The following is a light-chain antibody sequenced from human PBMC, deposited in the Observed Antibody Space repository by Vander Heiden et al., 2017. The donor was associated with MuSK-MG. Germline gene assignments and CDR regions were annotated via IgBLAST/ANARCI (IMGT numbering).Light chain of an antibody. Sequence: DIVMTQSPDSLAVSLGERATINCRSSQSVLYSSNNKNYLAWYQQKPGQPPKLLIYWASTRESGVPDRFSGSGSGTDFTLTFNSLQAEDVAVYYCQQYDSTPYTFGQGTKLEIK. V-gene: IGKV4-1*01. CDR3: QQYDSTPYT. CDR2: WAS. J-gene: IGKJ2*01. CDR1: QSVLYSSNNKNY.